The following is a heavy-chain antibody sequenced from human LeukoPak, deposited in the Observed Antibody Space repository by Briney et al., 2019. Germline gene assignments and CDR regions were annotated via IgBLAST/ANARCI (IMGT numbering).Heavy chain of an antibody. Sequence: PGGSLRLSCAASGFPFSNYGMSWVRQGPGKGLEWVSVTSFSGAITYYADSVKGRFTISRDNSKNTLYLQMNSLRAEDTAVYYCAKSPYYYDSSDYPPFDYWGQGTLVTVSA. D-gene: IGHD3-22*01. CDR2: TSFSGAIT. V-gene: IGHV3-23*01. CDR3: AKSPYYYDSSDYPPFDY. J-gene: IGHJ4*02. CDR1: GFPFSNYG.